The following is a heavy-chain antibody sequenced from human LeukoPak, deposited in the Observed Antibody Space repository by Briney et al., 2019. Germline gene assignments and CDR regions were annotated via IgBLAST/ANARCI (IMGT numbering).Heavy chain of an antibody. D-gene: IGHD4-17*01. Sequence: GRSLTLSCAASGFTLSSYGMHWVRQAPGKGLEWVAVIWYDGSNKYYAHSVKGRFTISRDNSKNTLFLEMNSLRAEDTAVYYCTKDPNGDYVGAFDPWGQGTLVTVSS. V-gene: IGHV3-33*06. CDR3: TKDPNGDYVGAFDP. CDR2: IWYDGSNK. CDR1: GFTLSSYG. J-gene: IGHJ5*02.